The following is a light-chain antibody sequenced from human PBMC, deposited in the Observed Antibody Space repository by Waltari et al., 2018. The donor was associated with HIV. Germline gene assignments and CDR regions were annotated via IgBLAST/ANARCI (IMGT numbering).Light chain of an antibody. CDR3: QAWDSSTVV. CDR1: RLGDHY. V-gene: IGLV3-1*01. Sequence: SYELTPPPSVSVSPGPTASITCSEHRLGDHYVSWYQQKPGQSPLLVIFQDTQRPSGIPERFSGSNSGNTATLTISGTQAIDEADYYCQAWDSSTVVFGGGTNLIVL. CDR2: QDT. J-gene: IGLJ2*01.